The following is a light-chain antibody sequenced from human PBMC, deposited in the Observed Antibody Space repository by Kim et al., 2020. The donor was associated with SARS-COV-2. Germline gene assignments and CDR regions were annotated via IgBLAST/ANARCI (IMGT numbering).Light chain of an antibody. CDR1: QSVSSN. V-gene: IGKV3-15*01. CDR2: GAS. J-gene: IGKJ2*01. Sequence: EIVMTQSPATLSVSPGERATLSCRASQSVSSNLAWYQQKPGQSPTLLIYGASTRATDIPARFSGSGSGTEFTLTINNLQSEDFAVYYCLQYDNWPPYTFGQGTKLEI. CDR3: LQYDNWPPYT.